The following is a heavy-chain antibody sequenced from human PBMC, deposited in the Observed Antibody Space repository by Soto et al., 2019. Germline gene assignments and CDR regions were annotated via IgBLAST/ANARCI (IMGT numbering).Heavy chain of an antibody. Sequence: PSETLSLTCAVYGGSFSGYYWSWIRQPPGKGLEWIGEINHSGSTNYNPSLKSRVTISVDTSKNQFSLKLSSVTAADTAVYYCARGHRVHQLVYDGDHYGMAVWGQGTSVTVSS. V-gene: IGHV4-34*01. CDR2: INHSGST. CDR1: GGSFSGYY. J-gene: IGHJ6*02. D-gene: IGHD6-13*01. CDR3: ARGHRVHQLVYDGDHYGMAV.